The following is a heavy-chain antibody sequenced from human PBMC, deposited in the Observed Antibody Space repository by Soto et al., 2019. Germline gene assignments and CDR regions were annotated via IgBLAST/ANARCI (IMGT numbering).Heavy chain of an antibody. CDR2: IIPIFGTA. D-gene: IGHD3-9*01. Sequence: SVKVSCKASGGTFSSYAISWVRQAPGQGLEWMGGIIPIFGTADYAQKFQGRVTITADESTSTAYMELSSLRSEDTAVYYCARSEETYNDVLTGMDLYYYYLGMDVWG. CDR3: ARSEETYNDVLTGMDLYYYYLGMDV. CDR1: GGTFSSYA. V-gene: IGHV1-69*13. J-gene: IGHJ6*02.